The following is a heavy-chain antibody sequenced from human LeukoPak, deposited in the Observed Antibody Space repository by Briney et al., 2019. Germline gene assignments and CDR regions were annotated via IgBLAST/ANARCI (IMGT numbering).Heavy chain of an antibody. Sequence: GASGKVSCKASGYTFTSYGISWVRQAPGQGLEWMGWISAYNGNTNYAQKLQGRVTMTTDTSTSTAYMELRSLRSDDTAVYYCARDCSSTSCWASTGYWGQGTLVTVSS. V-gene: IGHV1-18*01. D-gene: IGHD2-2*01. CDR2: ISAYNGNT. J-gene: IGHJ4*02. CDR3: ARDCSSTSCWASTGY. CDR1: GYTFTSYG.